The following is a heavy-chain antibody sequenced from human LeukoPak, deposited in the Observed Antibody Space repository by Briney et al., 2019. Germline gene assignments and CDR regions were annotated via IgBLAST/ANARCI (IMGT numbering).Heavy chain of an antibody. V-gene: IGHV4-4*07. CDR3: ARVGSGYDYFDY. D-gene: IGHD3-22*01. Sequence: PSETLSLTCSVSGGSISGYYWSWIRQPAGKGLEWLGRINSSGATKYNPSLESRITMSVDTPKNHFSLKLSFVTAADTAVYYCARVGSGYDYFDYWGQGAVVTVSS. J-gene: IGHJ4*02. CDR2: INSSGAT. CDR1: GGSISGYY.